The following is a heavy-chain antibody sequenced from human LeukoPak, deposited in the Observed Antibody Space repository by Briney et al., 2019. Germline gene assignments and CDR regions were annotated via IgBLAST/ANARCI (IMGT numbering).Heavy chain of an antibody. J-gene: IGHJ4*02. Sequence: GGSLRLTCAASGFIVSSEYMSWVRQAPGKGLEWVSIIHAGGNTYYADSVKGRFTISRDNPKNTLSLQMNSLRADDTAAYYCVSHSDSLTTYSFDYWGQGTLVTVSS. CDR2: IHAGGNT. CDR1: GFIVSSEY. CDR3: VSHSDSLTTYSFDY. D-gene: IGHD3-9*01. V-gene: IGHV3-53*01.